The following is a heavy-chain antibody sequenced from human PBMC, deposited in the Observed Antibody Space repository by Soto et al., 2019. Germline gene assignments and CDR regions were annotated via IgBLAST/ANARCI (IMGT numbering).Heavy chain of an antibody. V-gene: IGHV3-23*01. Sequence: PGGSLRLSCAASGFTFNNSAMTWVRQAPGQGLEWVASISENGGSRGGTYYADSVKGRFTISRDNSKNTLYLQVDSLTGADTAVYYCASEKAVVIAPLGIWGQGALVTVSS. CDR3: ASEKAVVIAPLGI. D-gene: IGHD2-21*01. J-gene: IGHJ3*02. CDR1: GFTFNNSA. CDR2: ISENGGSRGGT.